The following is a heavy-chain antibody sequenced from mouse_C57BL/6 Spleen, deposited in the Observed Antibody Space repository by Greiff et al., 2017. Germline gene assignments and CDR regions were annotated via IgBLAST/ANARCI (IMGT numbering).Heavy chain of an antibody. CDR3: ARVNYYGNPGGVWG. CDR2: INPTNGGT. Sequence: QVQLQQPGAELVKPGASVKLSCKASGYTFTSYWMHWVKQRPGQGLEWIGNINPTNGGTNYNEKFKRKATLTVDKSSSTAYMQLSSLTSEDSAVYDYARVNYYGNPGGVWGWGQGTSLTVSS. D-gene: IGHD2-1*01. J-gene: IGHJ2*02. V-gene: IGHV1-53*01. CDR1: GYTFTSYW.